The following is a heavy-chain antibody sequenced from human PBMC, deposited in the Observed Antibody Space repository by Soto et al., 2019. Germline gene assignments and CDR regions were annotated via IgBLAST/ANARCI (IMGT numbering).Heavy chain of an antibody. D-gene: IGHD3-3*01. J-gene: IGHJ6*02. CDR3: VRDEVYYVFWSGYYKRYYYYVMDF. V-gene: IGHV3-33*01. CDR1: GFTFSSYG. CDR2: IWYDGSNK. Sequence: PGGSLRLSCAASGFTFSSYGMHWVRQAPGKGLEWVAVIWYDGSNKYYADSVKGRFTISRDNSKNTLYLQMNSLRAEDTAVYYCVRDEVYYVFWSGYYKRYYYYVMDFWGQGTTVTVSS.